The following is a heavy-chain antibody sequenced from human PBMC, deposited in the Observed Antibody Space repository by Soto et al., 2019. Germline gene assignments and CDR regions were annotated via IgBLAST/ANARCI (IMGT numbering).Heavy chain of an antibody. V-gene: IGHV3-30*18. CDR1: GFTFSSYG. D-gene: IGHD3-3*01. J-gene: IGHJ5*02. Sequence: GGSLRLSCAASGFTFSSYGMHWVRQAPGKGLEWVAVISYDESNKYYADSVKGRFTISRDNSKNTLYLQMNSLRAEDTAVYYCAKDMSVAGVVKDWFDPWGQGTLVTVSS. CDR3: AKDMSVAGVVKDWFDP. CDR2: ISYDESNK.